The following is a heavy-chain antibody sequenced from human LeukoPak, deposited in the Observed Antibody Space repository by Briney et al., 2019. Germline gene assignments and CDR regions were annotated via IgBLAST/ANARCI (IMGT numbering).Heavy chain of an antibody. Sequence: ASVKVSCKASGYTFTGYDINWVRQATGQGLEWMGWTNPNSGNTGYAQKFQGRVTITRNTSISTAYMELSSLRSEDTAVYYCARGFAHMDVWGKGTTVTVSS. V-gene: IGHV1-8*03. CDR3: ARGFAHMDV. CDR2: TNPNSGNT. J-gene: IGHJ6*03. D-gene: IGHD3-10*01. CDR1: GYTFTGYD.